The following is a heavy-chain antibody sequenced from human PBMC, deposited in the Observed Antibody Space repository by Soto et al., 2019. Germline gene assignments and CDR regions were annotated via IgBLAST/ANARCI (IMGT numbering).Heavy chain of an antibody. CDR3: AASWAYDSSDYSGFHYGMDV. Sequence: EVQLVESGGDLVQPGRSLRLSCAASGFTFDDYAVHWVRQVPGKGLQWVSGLSWNGVTIGYAASVKGRFTISRDNAKKSLYLQVTVLRPDATAFYYCAASWAYDSSDYSGFHYGMDVWGLGTTVTVS. J-gene: IGHJ6*02. V-gene: IGHV3-9*01. CDR1: GFTFDDYA. D-gene: IGHD3-22*01. CDR2: LSWNGVTI.